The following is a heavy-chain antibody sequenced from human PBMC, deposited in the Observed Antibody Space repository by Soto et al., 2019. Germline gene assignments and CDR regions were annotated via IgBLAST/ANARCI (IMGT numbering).Heavy chain of an antibody. CDR3: AKDLNGYSGSYSFPFLDS. CDR1: GFTFDSYA. V-gene: IGHV3-23*01. J-gene: IGHJ4*02. CDR2: ISGSGVKT. Sequence: GGSLRLSCAASGFTFDSYAMTWVRQAPEKGLEWVSTISGSGVKTDYADSVKGRFTVSRDNSKTTVYLQMNSLRAEDTAVYYCAKDLNGYSGSYSFPFLDSWGQGALVTVSS. D-gene: IGHD1-26*01.